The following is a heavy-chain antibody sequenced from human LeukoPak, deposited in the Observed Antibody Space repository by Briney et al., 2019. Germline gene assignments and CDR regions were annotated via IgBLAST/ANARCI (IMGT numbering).Heavy chain of an antibody. CDR3: ASHTYDYGGDY. D-gene: IGHD4-17*01. Sequence: SETLSLTCTVSGGSISSYYWSWIRQPPGTGLEWIGYIYYSGSTNYNPSLKSRVTISVDTSKNQFSLKLSSVTAADTAVYYCASHTYDYGGDYWGQGTLVTVSS. CDR1: GGSISSYY. V-gene: IGHV4-59*01. CDR2: IYYSGST. J-gene: IGHJ4*02.